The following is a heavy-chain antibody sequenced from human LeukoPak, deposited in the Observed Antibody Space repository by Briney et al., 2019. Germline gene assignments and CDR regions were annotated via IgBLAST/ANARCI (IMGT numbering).Heavy chain of an antibody. J-gene: IGHJ6*04. D-gene: IGHD3-10*01. CDR2: INPNSGGT. V-gene: IGHV1-2*04. CDR3: ARGGTMVRGVKGYYYGMDV. CDR1: GYTFTGYY. Sequence: GASVKVSCKASGYTFTGYYMHWVRQAPGQGVEWMGWINPNSGGTNYAQKFQGWVTMTRDTSISTAYMELSRLRSDDTAVYYCARGGTMVRGVKGYYYGMDVWGKGTTVTVSS.